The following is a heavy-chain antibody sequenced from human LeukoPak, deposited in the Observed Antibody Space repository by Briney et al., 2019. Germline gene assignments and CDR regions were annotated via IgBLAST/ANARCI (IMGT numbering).Heavy chain of an antibody. Sequence: GGSLRLSCAASGFTFSSYAMSWVRQAPGKGLEWVSAISGSGGSTYYADSVKGRFTISRDNSKNTLYLQMNSLGAEDTAVYYCARDEPGYGEFLLYWGQGTPLTVSS. CDR1: GFTFSSYA. CDR3: ARDEPGYGEFLLY. D-gene: IGHD3-10*01. J-gene: IGHJ4*02. CDR2: ISGSGGST. V-gene: IGHV3-23*01.